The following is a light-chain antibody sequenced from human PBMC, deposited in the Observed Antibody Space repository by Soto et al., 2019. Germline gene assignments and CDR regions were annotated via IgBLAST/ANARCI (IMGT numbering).Light chain of an antibody. V-gene: IGKV3-20*01. CDR2: GAS. Sequence: IVMTQSPATLSVSPCGIATLSCRASQTISGTLAWYQQKPGQAPRLLIYGASSRATGIPDRFSGSGSGTDFTLTISRLEPEDFAVYYCQQYDSSPKTFGQGTKVDIK. CDR1: QTISGT. CDR3: QQYDSSPKT. J-gene: IGKJ1*01.